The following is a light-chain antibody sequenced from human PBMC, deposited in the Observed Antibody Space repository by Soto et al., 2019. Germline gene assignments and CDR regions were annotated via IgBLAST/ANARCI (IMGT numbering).Light chain of an antibody. CDR3: QQSYSTALT. J-gene: IGKJ4*01. V-gene: IGKV3-11*01. Sequence: EIVLTQSPATLSLSPGERATLSCRASQSVSSYLAWYQQKPGQAPRLLIYDASNRATGIPARFSGSGSGTDFTLTISSLQPEDVATYFCQQSYSTALTFGGGTKVQIK. CDR1: QSVSSY. CDR2: DAS.